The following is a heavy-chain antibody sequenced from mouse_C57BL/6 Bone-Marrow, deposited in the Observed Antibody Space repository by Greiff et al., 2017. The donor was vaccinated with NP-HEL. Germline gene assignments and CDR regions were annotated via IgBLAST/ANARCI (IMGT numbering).Heavy chain of an antibody. Sequence: QVQLKESGPELVKPGASVKISCKASGYTFTDYYINWVKQRPGQGLEWIGWIFPGSGSTYYNEKFKGKATLTVDKSSSTAYMLLSSLTSEDSAVYFCARQGTTVPYYYAMDYWGQGTSVTVSS. D-gene: IGHD2-14*01. CDR3: ARQGTTVPYYYAMDY. V-gene: IGHV1-75*01. CDR1: GYTFTDYY. CDR2: IFPGSGST. J-gene: IGHJ4*01.